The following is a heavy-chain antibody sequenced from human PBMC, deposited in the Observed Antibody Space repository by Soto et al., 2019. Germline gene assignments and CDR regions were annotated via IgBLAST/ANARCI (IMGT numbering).Heavy chain of an antibody. CDR1: GFTFSSYG. Sequence: QVQLVEFGGGVVQPGRSLRPSCAASGFTFSSYGMHWVRQAPGKGLEGVAVIWYDGSNKYYADSVKGRFTISRDNSKNTLYRQMNSLRAEDTAVYYCARLYDSSGYYYRSRYYYYGMDVWGQGTTVTVSS. CDR2: IWYDGSNK. D-gene: IGHD3-22*01. J-gene: IGHJ6*02. CDR3: ARLYDSSGYYYRSRYYYYGMDV. V-gene: IGHV3-33*01.